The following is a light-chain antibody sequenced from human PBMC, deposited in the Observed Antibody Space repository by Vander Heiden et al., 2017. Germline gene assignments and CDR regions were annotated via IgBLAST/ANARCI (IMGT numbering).Light chain of an antibody. V-gene: IGKV1-5*03. CDR1: QRINTW. J-gene: IGKJ4*01. Sequence: DIQMTQSPSILSASVGDRVTITCRASQRINTWLAWYQQKPGKAPNLLIYEASSLERGVPSRFSGPGSGTEFTLTISSLQPDDCATYYCQQYYSFAPITFGGGTKLEI. CDR3: QQYYSFAPIT. CDR2: EAS.